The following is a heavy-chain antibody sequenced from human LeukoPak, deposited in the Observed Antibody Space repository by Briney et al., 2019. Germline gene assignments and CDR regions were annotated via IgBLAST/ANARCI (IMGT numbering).Heavy chain of an antibody. V-gene: IGHV3-23*01. D-gene: IGHD1-7*01. CDR2: IGGSGGPI. J-gene: IGHJ4*02. Sequence: PGGSLRLSCAASGFTFSSYGLHWVRQAPGKGLEWVSGIGGSGGPIYYADSVKGRFTISRDNSQNTLSLQMNSLRAEDTAVYYCAKAGPNFFDYWGQGTLVTVSS. CDR3: AKAGPNFFDY. CDR1: GFTFSSYG.